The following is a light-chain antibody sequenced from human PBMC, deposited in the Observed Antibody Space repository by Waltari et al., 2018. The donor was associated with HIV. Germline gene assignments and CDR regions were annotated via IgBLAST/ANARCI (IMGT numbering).Light chain of an antibody. CDR3: GTGHSNSHWV. J-gene: IGLJ3*02. CDR1: SGFSVGDFW. CDR2: YHSASDK. V-gene: IGLV5-52*01. Sequence: QPVLTQPSSHSASSGASVRLTCMLSSGFSVGDFWIRWYQQKPGNPPRYLLYYHSASDKGYGSGVPGRFSGSSEAGAHAGILRISRLQTEDEADYCCGTGHSNSHWVFGGETKLTVL.